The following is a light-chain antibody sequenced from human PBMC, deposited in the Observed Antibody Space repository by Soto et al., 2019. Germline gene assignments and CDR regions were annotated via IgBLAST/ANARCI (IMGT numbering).Light chain of an antibody. Sequence: QSVLTQPASVSGSPGQSITISCTGTSSDVGGHNYVSWFQQHPGKAPKLLIYEVSNRPSGVSNRFSGSKSGNTASLSISGLHAEDEADYYCSSYRSGNTYVFGTGTQLTVL. CDR3: SSYRSGNTYV. CDR1: SSDVGGHNY. CDR2: EVS. J-gene: IGLJ1*01. V-gene: IGLV2-14*01.